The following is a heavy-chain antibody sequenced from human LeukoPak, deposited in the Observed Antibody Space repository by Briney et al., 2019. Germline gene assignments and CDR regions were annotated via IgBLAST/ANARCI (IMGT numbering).Heavy chain of an antibody. Sequence: SQTLSLTCTVSGGSISSGDYYWSWIRQPPGKGLEWIVYIYYSGSTYYNPSLKSRVTISVDTSKNQFSLKLSSVTAADTAVYYCARGSLGTGTTFGYWGQGTLVTVSS. D-gene: IGHD1-1*01. CDR3: ARGSLGTGTTFGY. J-gene: IGHJ4*02. CDR1: GGSISSGDYY. CDR2: IYYSGST. V-gene: IGHV4-30-4*01.